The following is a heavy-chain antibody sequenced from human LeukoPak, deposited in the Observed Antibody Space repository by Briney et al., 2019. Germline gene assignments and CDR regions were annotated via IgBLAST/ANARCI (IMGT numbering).Heavy chain of an antibody. CDR2: ISGNSKTI. J-gene: IGHJ4*02. Sequence: GGSLRLSCAASGFSFSTYGMNWVRQAPGKGLEWVSYISGNSKTIYYADSVKGRFTISRDNAKNSLYLQMNSLRDEDTAVYYCARDYRYYDSSGYYSFDYWGQGTLVTVSS. V-gene: IGHV3-48*02. CDR1: GFSFSTYG. D-gene: IGHD3-22*01. CDR3: ARDYRYYDSSGYYSFDY.